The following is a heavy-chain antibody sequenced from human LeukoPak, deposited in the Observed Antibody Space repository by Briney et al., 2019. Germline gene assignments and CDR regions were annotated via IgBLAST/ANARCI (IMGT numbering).Heavy chain of an antibody. J-gene: IGHJ6*02. Sequence: ASVKVSCKASGYTFTGYYMHWVRQAPGQGLEWMGRINPNSGGINYAQKFQGRVTMTRDTSISTAYMELSRLRSDDTAVYYYARDPCSGGSCYYYYYGMDVWGQGTTVTVSS. CDR1: GYTFTGYY. V-gene: IGHV1-2*06. CDR3: ARDPCSGGSCYYYYYGMDV. D-gene: IGHD2-15*01. CDR2: INPNSGGI.